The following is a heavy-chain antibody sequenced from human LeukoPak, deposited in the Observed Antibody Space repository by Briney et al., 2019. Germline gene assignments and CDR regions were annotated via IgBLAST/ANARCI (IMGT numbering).Heavy chain of an antibody. CDR3: ARRNAIAAAGSWDY. CDR2: IYYSGST. V-gene: IGHV4-39*01. J-gene: IGHJ4*02. D-gene: IGHD6-13*01. Sequence: SETLSLTRTVSGGSISNNNYYWGWVRQPPGKGLEWIGSIYYSGSTYYNPSLKNRVTISVDTSKNQFSLKLSSVTAADTAVYYCARRNAIAAAGSWDYWGQGTLVTVSS. CDR1: GGSISNNNYY.